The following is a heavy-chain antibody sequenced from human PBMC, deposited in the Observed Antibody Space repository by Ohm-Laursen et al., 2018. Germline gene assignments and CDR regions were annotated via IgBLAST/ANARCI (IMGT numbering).Heavy chain of an antibody. CDR1: GGSISGYY. CDR2: IFYSGRT. V-gene: IGHV4-59*12. J-gene: IGHJ3*02. CDR3: ARYSPVEMIIRGAFDI. D-gene: IGHD5-24*01. Sequence: SETLSLTWTVSGGSISGYYWSWIRQPPGKGLEWIGYIFYSGRTNYNPSLKSRVIISVDTSKNQVSLRMSPVTAADTAVYYCARYSPVEMIIRGAFDIWGQGTMVTVSS.